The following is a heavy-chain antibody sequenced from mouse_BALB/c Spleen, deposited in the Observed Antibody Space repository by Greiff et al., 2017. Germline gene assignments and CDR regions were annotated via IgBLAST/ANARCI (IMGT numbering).Heavy chain of an antibody. Sequence: EVQRVESGGGLVQPGGSRKLSCAASGFTFSSFGMHWVRQAPEKGLEWVAYISSGSSTIYYADTVKGRFTISRDNPKNTLFLQMTSLRSEDTAMYYCARRGLLRYFDYWGQGTTLTVSS. CDR2: ISSGSSTI. CDR1: GFTFSSFG. CDR3: ARRGLLRYFDY. D-gene: IGHD1-1*01. V-gene: IGHV5-17*02. J-gene: IGHJ2*01.